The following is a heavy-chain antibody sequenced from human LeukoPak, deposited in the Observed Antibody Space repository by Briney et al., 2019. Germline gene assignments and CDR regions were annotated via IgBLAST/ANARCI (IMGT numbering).Heavy chain of an antibody. J-gene: IGHJ4*02. CDR2: IASDGSST. V-gene: IGHV3-74*01. CDR3: ARGRPHGNDY. Sequence: GGSLRLSCAASGLTFSNYAMTWVRQAPGKGLVWVSRIASDGSSTTYADSVKGRFSISRDNAKNTLYLQMNSLRVEDTAVYYCARGRPHGNDYWGQGTLVTVSS. CDR1: GLTFSNYA. D-gene: IGHD4-23*01.